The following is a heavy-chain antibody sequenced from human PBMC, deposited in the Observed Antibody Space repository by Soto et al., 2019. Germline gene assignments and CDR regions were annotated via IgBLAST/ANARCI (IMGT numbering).Heavy chain of an antibody. CDR3: ARGPDCSSTSCYDYYYYYYMDV. CDR1: GGSFSGYY. CDR2: INHSGNT. D-gene: IGHD2-2*01. V-gene: IGHV4-34*01. Sequence: SETLSLTCAVYGGSFSGYYWSLIRPPPGEGLEWIGEINHSGNTNYNPSLKSRVTISVDTSKSQFALKLSSVTAADTAVYYCARGPDCSSTSCYDYYYYYYMDVWGKGTTVTVSS. J-gene: IGHJ6*03.